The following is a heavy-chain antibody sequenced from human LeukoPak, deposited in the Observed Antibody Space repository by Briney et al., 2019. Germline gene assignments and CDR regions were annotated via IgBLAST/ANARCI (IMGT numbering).Heavy chain of an antibody. CDR3: ARRIAAAGNNWFDP. J-gene: IGHJ5*02. CDR1: VYTFTSYA. Sequence: ASVKGSCKASVYTFTSYAMHWVRQAPGQRLEWMGGINAGNGNTKYSQKFQGRVTITRDTSASTAYMELSSLRSEDTAVYYCARRIAAAGNNWFDPWGQGTLVTVSS. D-gene: IGHD6-13*01. CDR2: INAGNGNT. V-gene: IGHV1-3*01.